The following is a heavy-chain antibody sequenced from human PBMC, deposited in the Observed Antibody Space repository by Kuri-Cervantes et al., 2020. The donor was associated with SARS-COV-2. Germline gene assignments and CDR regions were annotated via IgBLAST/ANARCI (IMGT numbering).Heavy chain of an antibody. J-gene: IGHJ4*02. CDR2: IYYSGST. CDR1: GGSISSYY. Sequence: ESLKISCTVSGGSISSYYWSWIRQPPGKGLEWIGYIYYSGSTNYDPSLKSRVTISVDTSKNQFSLKLSSVTAADTAVYCCARLGLHQTLYYFDYWGQGTLVTVSS. V-gene: IGHV4-59*08. D-gene: IGHD2-2*01. CDR3: ARLGLHQTLYYFDY.